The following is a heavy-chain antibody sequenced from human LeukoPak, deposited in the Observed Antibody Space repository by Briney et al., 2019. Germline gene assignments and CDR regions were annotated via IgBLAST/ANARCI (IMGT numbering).Heavy chain of an antibody. CDR1: GFTFSSYA. J-gene: IGHJ3*02. D-gene: IGHD6-19*01. CDR3: AKKSLAVAGYEAFDI. Sequence: TGGSLRLSCAASGFTFSSYAMSWVRQAPGKGLEWVSAISGSGGSTYYADSVKGRLTISGDNSKNTLSLQMNSLRAEDTAVYYCAKKSLAVAGYEAFDIWGQGTMVTVSS. CDR2: ISGSGGST. V-gene: IGHV3-23*01.